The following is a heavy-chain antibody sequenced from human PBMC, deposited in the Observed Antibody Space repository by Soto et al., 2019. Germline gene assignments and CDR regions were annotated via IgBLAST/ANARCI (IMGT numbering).Heavy chain of an antibody. CDR2: IYSGGST. J-gene: IGHJ5*02. D-gene: IGHD2-2*01. CDR1: GFTVSSNS. Sequence: EVQLVETGGGLIQPGGSLRLSCAASGFTVSSNSMSWVRQAPGKGLEWVSVIYSGGSTYYADSVKGRFTISRDNSKNTLYLQMNSLRAEDTAVYYCARDSSHRGWFDPWGQGTLVTVSS. V-gene: IGHV3-53*02. CDR3: ARDSSHRGWFDP.